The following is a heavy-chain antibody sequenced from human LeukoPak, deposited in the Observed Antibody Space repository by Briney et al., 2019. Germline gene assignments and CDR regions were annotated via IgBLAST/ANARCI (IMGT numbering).Heavy chain of an antibody. CDR1: GFTFSNAW. V-gene: IGHV3-15*01. CDR2: IKSKTDGGTT. CDR3: TTGWPSADFDY. Sequence: PGGSLRLSCVASGFTFSNAWMSWVRQAPGKGLEWVGRIKSKTDGGTTDYAAPVKGRFTISRDDSKNTLYLQMNSLKTEDTAVYYCTTGWPSADFDYWGQGTLVTVSS. J-gene: IGHJ4*02.